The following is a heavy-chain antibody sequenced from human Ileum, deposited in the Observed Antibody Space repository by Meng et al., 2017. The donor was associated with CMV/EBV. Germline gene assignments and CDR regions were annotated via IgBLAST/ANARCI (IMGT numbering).Heavy chain of an antibody. Sequence: GESLISCAASGFTFSIYAMTWVRQAPGKGLEWVSSIVASGSSTYYADSVQGRFTISRDNSKSTLYLHMNSLRVEDMAIYYCARYCRTTRCYEKDSGHYFGMDVWGQGTTVTVSS. CDR2: IVASGSST. V-gene: IGHV3-23*01. CDR1: GFTFSIYA. D-gene: IGHD2-2*01. CDR3: ARYCRTTRCYEKDSGHYFGMDV. J-gene: IGHJ6*02.